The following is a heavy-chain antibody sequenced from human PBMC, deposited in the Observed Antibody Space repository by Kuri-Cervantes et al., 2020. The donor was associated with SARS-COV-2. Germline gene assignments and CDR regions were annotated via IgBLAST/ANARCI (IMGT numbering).Heavy chain of an antibody. J-gene: IGHJ3*02. Sequence: SVKVSCKASGYTFTGYYMHWVRQAPGQGLEWMGGIIPIFGIANYAQKFQGRVTITADKSTSTAYMELSSLRSEDTAVYYCARELLAAAGSHAFDIWGQGTMVTVSS. CDR1: GYTFTGYY. CDR3: ARELLAAAGSHAFDI. V-gene: IGHV1-69*10. D-gene: IGHD6-13*01. CDR2: IIPIFGIA.